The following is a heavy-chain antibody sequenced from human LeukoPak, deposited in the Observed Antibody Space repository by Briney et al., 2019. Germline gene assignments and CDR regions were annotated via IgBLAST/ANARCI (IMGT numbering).Heavy chain of an antibody. CDR2: IYYSGST. Sequence: SETLSLTCAVSGGSISSGGYSWSWIRQPPGKGLEWIGYIYYSGSTNYNPSLKSRVTISVDTSKNQFSLKLSSVTAADTAVYYCASHSSGYLQFDYWGQGTLVTVSS. CDR3: ASHSSGYLQFDY. V-gene: IGHV4-61*08. CDR1: GGSISSGGYS. D-gene: IGHD3-22*01. J-gene: IGHJ4*02.